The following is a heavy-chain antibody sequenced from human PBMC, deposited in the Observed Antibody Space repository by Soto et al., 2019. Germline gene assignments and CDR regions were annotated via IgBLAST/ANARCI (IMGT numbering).Heavy chain of an antibody. CDR1: GFTFKTHA. V-gene: IGHV3-30*18. D-gene: IGHD1-26*01. CDR3: GKDVGDYVPYYYGVDV. J-gene: IGHJ6*02. Sequence: QVQLVESGGGVVQPGTSLRLSCAASGFTFKTHAMHWVRQAPGKGLEWMAVIAYDGNEKFYADSVKGRFTISRDNSKNRLYLQINTLRNEDTAVYYCGKDVGDYVPYYYGVDVWGQGTTVTVSS. CDR2: IAYDGNEK.